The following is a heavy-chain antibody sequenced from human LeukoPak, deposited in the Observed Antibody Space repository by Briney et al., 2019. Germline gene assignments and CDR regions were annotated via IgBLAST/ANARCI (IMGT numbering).Heavy chain of an antibody. D-gene: IGHD1-26*01. J-gene: IGHJ4*02. CDR2: VRSKAYGGTT. CDR3: TRDNWRGNYRIAY. Sequence: PGVSLRLSCAASGFTFSSYSMHWVRQARGKGLEWVGFVRSKAYGGTTEYAASVKGRFTSSRDDSKSIAFLQMNSLQTEDTAVYYRTRDNWRGNYRIAYWGQGALVTVSS. CDR1: GFTFSSYS. V-gene: IGHV3-49*04.